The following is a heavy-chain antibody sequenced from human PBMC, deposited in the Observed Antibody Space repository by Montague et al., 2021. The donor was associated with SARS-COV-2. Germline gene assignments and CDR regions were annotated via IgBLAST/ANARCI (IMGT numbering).Heavy chain of an antibody. CDR3: ARKTIYFDY. D-gene: IGHD1/OR15-1a*01. CDR1: GDSISRSNW. Sequence: SETLSLTCTVSGDSISRSNWWTWVRQPPGKGLEWVGEIYHSGSPNYNPSLKSRVTISVDRSKSQFSLNLRSVTAADTAVYYCARKTIYFDYWGQGTLATVSS. V-gene: IGHV4-4*02. J-gene: IGHJ4*02. CDR2: IYHSGSP.